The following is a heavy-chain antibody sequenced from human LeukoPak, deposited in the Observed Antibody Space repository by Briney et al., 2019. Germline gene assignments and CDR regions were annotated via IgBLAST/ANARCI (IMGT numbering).Heavy chain of an antibody. CDR2: INPTSTSI. V-gene: IGHV3-21*01. CDR3: VILKRNSDRSYYYFYHKS. J-gene: IGHJ4*03. Sequence: GGSLRLSCAASGFTFSDFSINWVRQAPGKGLEWVSSINPTSTSIYYADAVRGRFTISRDNAKSSLYLQMNSLRAEDTAVYYCVILKRNSDRSYYYFYHKSWGHGTLVTVSS. D-gene: IGHD3-22*01. CDR1: GFTFSDFS.